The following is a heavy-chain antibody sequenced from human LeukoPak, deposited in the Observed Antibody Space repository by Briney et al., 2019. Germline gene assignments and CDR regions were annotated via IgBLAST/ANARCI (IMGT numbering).Heavy chain of an antibody. Sequence: SETLSLTCAVYGGSITGYYWSWIRQTPGRGLEWVGEIHYTGATSYNPPLKSRATISTDTSKNQFSLRLSSVTAADTAVYYYARGNILTGYCFDFWGQGALVTVSS. CDR2: IHYTGAT. D-gene: IGHD3-9*01. V-gene: IGHV4-34*01. J-gene: IGHJ4*02. CDR3: ARGNILTGYCFDF. CDR1: GGSITGYY.